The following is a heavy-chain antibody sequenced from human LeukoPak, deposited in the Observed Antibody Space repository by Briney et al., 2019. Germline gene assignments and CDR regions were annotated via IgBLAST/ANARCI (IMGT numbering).Heavy chain of an antibody. CDR1: GGSFSGYY. Sequence: NPSETPSLTSAVHGGSFSGYYWSWIRPTPRKGLWWIGEIIHRGSTNYNPSLTHRVTIAVDTSKNKYSTSLCCVTTADTAVYYCARRILWWSTGAFDIWGQGTMVTVSS. D-gene: IGHD2-21*01. V-gene: IGHV4-34*12. CDR2: IIHRGST. CDR3: ARRILWWSTGAFDI. J-gene: IGHJ3*02.